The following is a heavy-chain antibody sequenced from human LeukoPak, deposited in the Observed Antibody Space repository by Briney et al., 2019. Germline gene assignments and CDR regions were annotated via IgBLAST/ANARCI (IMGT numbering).Heavy chain of an antibody. V-gene: IGHV3-30-3*01. Sequence: GGSLGLSCAASGFTFSSSAMHWVRQAPDKGLEWVAVISYDGSNKYYADSVKGRFTISRDNSKNTLYLQMNSLRADDTAVYYCARDRDSSGWYEGFDYRGQGTLVTVSS. D-gene: IGHD6-19*01. J-gene: IGHJ4*02. CDR2: ISYDGSNK. CDR3: ARDRDSSGWYEGFDY. CDR1: GFTFSSSA.